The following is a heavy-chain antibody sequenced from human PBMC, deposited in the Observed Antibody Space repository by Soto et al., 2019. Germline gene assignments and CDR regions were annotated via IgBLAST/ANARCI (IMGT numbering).Heavy chain of an antibody. CDR2: IHTSGST. CDR3: VTRWPSRLYTLDN. D-gene: IGHD2-2*02. J-gene: IGHJ4*02. V-gene: IGHV4-4*07. CDR1: GGSISSYY. Sequence: SETLSLTCTVSGGSISSYYWSWIRQPAGKGLEWIGRIHTSGSTNYNPSLKSRVTMSVDTSKNQFSLKLSSLRADDTAIYYCVTRWPSRLYTLDNWGQGTLVTVSS.